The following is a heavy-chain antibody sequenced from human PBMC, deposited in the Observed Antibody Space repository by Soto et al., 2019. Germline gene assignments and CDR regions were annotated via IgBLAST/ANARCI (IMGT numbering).Heavy chain of an antibody. CDR3: ARAAGVYYYYGMDV. CDR2: IFSNDEK. Sequence: QVTLKESGPVLVKPTETLTLTCTVSGFSLSNARMGVSWIRQPPGKALEWLAHIFSNDEKSYSTSLKSRLTTXKXTXXSQVVLTMTNMDPVDTATYYCARAAGVYYYYGMDVWGQGTTVTVSS. D-gene: IGHD6-13*01. CDR1: GFSLSNARMG. V-gene: IGHV2-26*01. J-gene: IGHJ6*02.